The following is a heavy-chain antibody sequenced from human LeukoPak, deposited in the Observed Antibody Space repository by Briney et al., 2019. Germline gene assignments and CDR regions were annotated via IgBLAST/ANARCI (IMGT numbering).Heavy chain of an antibody. V-gene: IGHV4-30-4*01. D-gene: IGHD3-9*01. Sequence: SQTLSLTCTVSGGSISSGDYYWSWIRQPPGKGLEWIGYFYYSGSTYYNPSLKSRVTISVDTSKNQFSLKLSSVTAADTAVYYCARGYDILMHPGYWGQGTLVTVSS. CDR1: GGSISSGDYY. CDR2: FYYSGST. J-gene: IGHJ4*02. CDR3: ARGYDILMHPGY.